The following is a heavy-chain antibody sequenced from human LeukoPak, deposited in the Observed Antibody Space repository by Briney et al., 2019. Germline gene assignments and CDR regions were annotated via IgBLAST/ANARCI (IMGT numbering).Heavy chain of an antibody. V-gene: IGHV3-48*04. CDR2: ITLSSGII. Sequence: PGGSLRLSCAASGFTFSNYNMNWVRQAPGKGLEWVSYITLSSGIIYYADSVKGRFTISRDNAKNSLYLQMNSLRAEDTAVYYCARGYSYGYGVDYWGQGTLVTVSS. CDR1: GFTFSNYN. J-gene: IGHJ4*02. CDR3: ARGYSYGYGVDY. D-gene: IGHD5-18*01.